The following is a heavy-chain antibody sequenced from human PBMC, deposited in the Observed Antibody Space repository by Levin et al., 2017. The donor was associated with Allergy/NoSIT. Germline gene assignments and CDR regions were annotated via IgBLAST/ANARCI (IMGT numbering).Heavy chain of an antibody. J-gene: IGHJ6*03. CDR1: GFTVSSNY. CDR2: IYRGGTT. CDR3: ARRYYGLGTYYMDV. D-gene: IGHD3-10*01. V-gene: IGHV3-66*01. Sequence: GGSLRLSCAASGFTVSSNYMSWVRQAPGKGLEWVSLIYRGGTTYYADSVKGRFTISRDNSNNTLYLQMNSLRAEDTAVYYCARRYYGLGTYYMDVWGKGTSVTVAS.